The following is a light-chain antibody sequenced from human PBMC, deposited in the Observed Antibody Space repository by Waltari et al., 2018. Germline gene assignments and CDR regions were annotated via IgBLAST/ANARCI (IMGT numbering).Light chain of an antibody. CDR3: ASFVGSDNWV. CDR1: SSDVGSHNY. Sequence: QSALTQPPSASGSPGQSVTISCTGTSSDVGSHNYVSWYQQHPGKAPKLIIFEVNKWPSGVPDRFSGSKSGNTASLTGSGLQTEDEADYYCASFVGSDNWVFGGGTKLTVL. J-gene: IGLJ3*02. V-gene: IGLV2-8*01. CDR2: EVN.